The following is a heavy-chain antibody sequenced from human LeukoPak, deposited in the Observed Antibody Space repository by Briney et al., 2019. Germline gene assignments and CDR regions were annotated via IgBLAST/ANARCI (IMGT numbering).Heavy chain of an antibody. Sequence: SETLSLTCTVSGGSISPYYWSWIRQPPGKGLEWIGYFYYSGNTNYNPSLKSRVTISGDTSKNQFSLKLSSVTAADTAVYYCARHNSGSYYYWGQGTLVTVSS. D-gene: IGHD1-26*01. J-gene: IGHJ4*02. V-gene: IGHV4-59*08. CDR2: FYYSGNT. CDR1: GGSISPYY. CDR3: ARHNSGSYYY.